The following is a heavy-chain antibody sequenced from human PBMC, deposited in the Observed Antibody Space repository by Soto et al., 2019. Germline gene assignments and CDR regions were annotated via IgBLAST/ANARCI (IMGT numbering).Heavy chain of an antibody. CDR3: ARGSPDITGTHFDY. Sequence: GGSLRLSCAASGFTFSSYAMHWVRQAPGKGLEWVAVISYDGSNKYYADSVKGRFTISRDNSKNTLYLQMNSLRAEDTAVYYCARGSPDITGTHFDYWGQGTLVTVSS. CDR1: GFTFSSYA. D-gene: IGHD1-7*01. J-gene: IGHJ4*02. CDR2: ISYDGSNK. V-gene: IGHV3-30-3*01.